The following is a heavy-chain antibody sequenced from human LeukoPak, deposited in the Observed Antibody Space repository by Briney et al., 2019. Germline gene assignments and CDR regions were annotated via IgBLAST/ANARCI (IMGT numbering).Heavy chain of an antibody. CDR1: GFAFSDHY. CDR2: SRNKANSYTT. Sequence: PGGSLRLSCAASGFAFSDHYMDWVRQTPGKGLEWVGRSRNKANSYTTEYAASVKDRFSISRDDSKNSMYLQMNSLKTEDTALYYCVRSDSSGYCYNWGQGTLVTVSS. D-gene: IGHD3-22*01. V-gene: IGHV3-72*01. J-gene: IGHJ4*02. CDR3: VRSDSSGYCYN.